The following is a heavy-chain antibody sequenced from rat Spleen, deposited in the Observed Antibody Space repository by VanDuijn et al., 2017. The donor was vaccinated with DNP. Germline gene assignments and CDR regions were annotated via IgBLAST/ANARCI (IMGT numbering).Heavy chain of an antibody. CDR2: SDYDGGSS. CDR3: ARHVLPLRVWDY. J-gene: IGHJ2*01. V-gene: IGHV5-22*01. CDR1: GFTFSDHY. Sequence: EVELVESGGGLVQPGRSLKLSCVASGFTFSDHYMAWVRQAPTRGLEWVAYSDYDGGSSYYGDSVKGRFTISRDNAKSTLYLQMNSLRSEDMATYYCARHVLPLRVWDYWGQGVMVTVSS. D-gene: IGHD4-1*01.